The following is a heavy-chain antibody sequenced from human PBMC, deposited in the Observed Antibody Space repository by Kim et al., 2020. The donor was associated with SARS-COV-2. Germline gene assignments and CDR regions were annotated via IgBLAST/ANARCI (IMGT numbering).Heavy chain of an antibody. V-gene: IGHV3-15*01. CDR2: IKSKTDGGTT. J-gene: IGHJ6*02. CDR3: TTDCLGTAMGPYYYYYGMDV. Sequence: GGSLRLSCAASGFTFSNAWMSWVRQAPGKGLEWVGRIKSKTDGGTTDYAAPVKGRFTISRDDSKNTLYLQMNSLKTEDTAVYYCTTDCLGTAMGPYYYYYGMDVWGQGTTVTVSS. CDR1: GFTFSNAW. D-gene: IGHD5-18*01.